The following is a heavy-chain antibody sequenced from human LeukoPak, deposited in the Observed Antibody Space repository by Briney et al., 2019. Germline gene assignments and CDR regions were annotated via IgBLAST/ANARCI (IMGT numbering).Heavy chain of an antibody. J-gene: IGHJ3*01. Sequence: GGSLRLSCAASGFTVSSNYMSWVRQAPGKGLEWVSVMYSGGGTYYADSVKGRFTISRDSSKNTLFLQVNSLRAEDTAVYYCAGWIAANKRTNAFDVWGQGTMVTVSS. CDR2: MYSGGGT. CDR1: GFTVSSNY. CDR3: AGWIAANKRTNAFDV. D-gene: IGHD6-13*01. V-gene: IGHV3-53*01.